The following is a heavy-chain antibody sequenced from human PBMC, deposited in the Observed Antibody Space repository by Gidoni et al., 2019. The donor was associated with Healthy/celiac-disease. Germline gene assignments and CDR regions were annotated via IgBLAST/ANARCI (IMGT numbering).Heavy chain of an antibody. CDR1: GFTFSSYS. Sequence: EVQLVESGGGLVQPGGSLRLSCAASGFTFSSYSMNWVRQAPGKGLEWVSYISSSISNIYYADSVKGRFTISRDNAKNSLYLQMNSLRDEDTAVYYCATQTTMSRGGMAYWGQGTLVTVSS. D-gene: IGHD6-13*01. V-gene: IGHV3-48*02. CDR2: ISSSISNI. CDR3: ATQTTMSRGGMAY. J-gene: IGHJ4*02.